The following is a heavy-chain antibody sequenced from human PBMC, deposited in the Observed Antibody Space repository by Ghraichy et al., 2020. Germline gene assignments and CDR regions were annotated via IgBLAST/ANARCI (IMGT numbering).Heavy chain of an antibody. CDR2: VFYSGST. CDR1: GDSISSGSFF. J-gene: IGHJ4*02. V-gene: IGHV4-39*01. CDR3: ARQPAATVREFAFDY. Sequence: SETLSLTCTVSGDSISSGSFFWGWIRQPPGKGLDWIGSVFYSGSTYYNPSLKSRVTISVDTSKNQFSLKLSSVTAAETAVYWCARQPAATVREFAFDYWGQGTLVTVSS. D-gene: IGHD2-15*01.